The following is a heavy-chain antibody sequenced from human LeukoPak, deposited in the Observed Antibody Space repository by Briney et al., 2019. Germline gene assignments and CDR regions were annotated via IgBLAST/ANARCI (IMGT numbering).Heavy chain of an antibody. J-gene: IGHJ5*02. CDR2: IYTSGST. D-gene: IGHD3-3*01. CDR1: GGSISSGSYY. Sequence: SQTLTLTCTVSGGSISSGSYYWSWIRQPAGKGLEWIGRIYTSGSTNYNPSLKSRVTISVGTSKNPFSLKLSSVTAADTAVYYCARDYPSYDFWSGYYPNWFDPWGQGTLVTVSS. CDR3: ARDYPSYDFWSGYYPNWFDP. V-gene: IGHV4-61*02.